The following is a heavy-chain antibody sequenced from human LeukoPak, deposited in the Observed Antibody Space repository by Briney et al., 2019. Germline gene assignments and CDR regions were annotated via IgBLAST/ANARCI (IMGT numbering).Heavy chain of an antibody. CDR2: ISGSGGST. CDR3: AKFQDIVVVPAAIGLYYFDY. CDR1: GFTFSSYA. V-gene: IGHV3-23*01. J-gene: IGHJ4*02. Sequence: GGSLRLSCAASGFTFSSYAMSWVRQAPGKGLKWVSAISGSGGSTYYADSVKGRFTISRDNSKNTLYLQMNSLRAEDTAVYYCAKFQDIVVVPAAIGLYYFDYWGQGTLVTVSS. D-gene: IGHD2-2*02.